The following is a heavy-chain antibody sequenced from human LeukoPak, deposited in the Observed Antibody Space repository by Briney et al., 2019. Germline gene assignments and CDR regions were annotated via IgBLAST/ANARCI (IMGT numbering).Heavy chain of an antibody. CDR1: GYSFTSYW. Sequence: GESLKISCKGSGYSFTSYWIGWVRQMPGKGLEWMGIIYPGDSDTRYSPSFQGQVTISADKSISTAYLQWSSLKASDTAMYYCAAPTVAGTRGVYYGMDVWGQGTTVTVSS. D-gene: IGHD6-19*01. J-gene: IGHJ6*02. CDR3: AAPTVAGTRGVYYGMDV. V-gene: IGHV5-51*01. CDR2: IYPGDSDT.